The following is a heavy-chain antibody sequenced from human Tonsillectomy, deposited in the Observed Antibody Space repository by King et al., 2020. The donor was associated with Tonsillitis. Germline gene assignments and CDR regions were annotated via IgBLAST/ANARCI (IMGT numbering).Heavy chain of an antibody. Sequence: VQLVESGGGLVQPGGSLRLSCAASGFTVSSNYMSWVRQAPGKGLEWVSVIYSGGSTYYADSVKGRFTISRDNSKNTLYLQMNSLRAEDTAVYYCAREQGNCYDSSGYYDGYFDYWGQGTLVTVSS. V-gene: IGHV3-66*01. CDR3: AREQGNCYDSSGYYDGYFDY. CDR2: IYSGGST. CDR1: GFTVSSNY. D-gene: IGHD3-22*01. J-gene: IGHJ4*02.